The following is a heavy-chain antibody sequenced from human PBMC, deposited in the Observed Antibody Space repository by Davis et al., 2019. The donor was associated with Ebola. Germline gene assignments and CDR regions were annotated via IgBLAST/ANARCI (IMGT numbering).Heavy chain of an antibody. J-gene: IGHJ4*02. D-gene: IGHD6-19*01. CDR3: AIHGWSRGWWGGPSFDY. CDR2: ISAYNGNT. CDR1: GYTFTSYA. Sequence: ASVKVSCKASGYTFTSYAISWVRQAPGQGLEWMGWISAYNGNTNYAQKLQGRVTMTTDTSTSTAYMELSSLRSDDTAVYYCAIHGWSRGWWGGPSFDYWGQGTLVTVSS. V-gene: IGHV1-18*01.